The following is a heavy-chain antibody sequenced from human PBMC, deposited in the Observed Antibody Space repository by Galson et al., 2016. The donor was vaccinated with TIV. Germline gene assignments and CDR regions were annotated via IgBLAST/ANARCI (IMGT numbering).Heavy chain of an antibody. V-gene: IGHV1-8*02. CDR1: GGTLNIYV. J-gene: IGHJ5*02. Sequence: SVKVSCKASGGTLNIYVINWVRQAAGQGLEWLGWMSPNSGNTGYAQKFQGRVTMTRNTSISTAYMELSGLRSADTAVYYCARSHVFLGWFDPWGQGTQVTVSS. CDR3: ARSHVFLGWFDP. CDR2: MSPNSGNT. D-gene: IGHD2/OR15-2a*01.